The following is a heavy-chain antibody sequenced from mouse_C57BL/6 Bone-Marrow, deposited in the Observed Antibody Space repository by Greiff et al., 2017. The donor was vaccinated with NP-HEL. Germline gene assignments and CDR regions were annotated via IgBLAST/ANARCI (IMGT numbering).Heavy chain of an antibody. Sequence: QLQQSGPELVKPGASVKISCKASGYTFTDYYMNWVKQSHGKSLEWIGDINPNNGGTSYNQKFKGKATLTVDKSSSTAYMELRSLTSEDSAVYYCAREGIYYYGSWYFDVWGTGTTVTVSS. V-gene: IGHV1-26*01. CDR3: AREGIYYYGSWYFDV. CDR2: INPNNGGT. CDR1: GYTFTDYY. J-gene: IGHJ1*03. D-gene: IGHD1-1*01.